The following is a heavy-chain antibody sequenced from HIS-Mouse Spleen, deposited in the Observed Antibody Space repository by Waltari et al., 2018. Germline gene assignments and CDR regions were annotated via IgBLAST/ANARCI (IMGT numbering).Heavy chain of an antibody. V-gene: IGHV4-39*07. Sequence: QLQLQESGPGLVKPSETLSLTCTVSGGSISCRSYYWGWIRQPPGKGLEGIGGIYYSGGTYYNPSLDSRVTRSVDTSKNQFSLKLSSVTAADTAVYYCAREVPYSSSWYDWYFDLWGRGTLVTVSS. D-gene: IGHD6-13*01. J-gene: IGHJ2*01. CDR3: AREVPYSSSWYDWYFDL. CDR1: GGSISCRSYY. CDR2: IYYSGGT.